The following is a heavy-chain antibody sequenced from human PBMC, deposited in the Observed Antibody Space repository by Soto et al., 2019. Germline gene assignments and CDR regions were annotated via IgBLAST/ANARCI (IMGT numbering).Heavy chain of an antibody. V-gene: IGHV6-1*01. D-gene: IGHD6-19*01. CDR3: ARDTTPITVAGPYFDY. Sequence: VSVKSRITINPDTSNNQFSLQLSSVTPDDTAVYYCARDTTPITVAGPYFDYWGQGTLVTVSS. J-gene: IGHJ4*02.